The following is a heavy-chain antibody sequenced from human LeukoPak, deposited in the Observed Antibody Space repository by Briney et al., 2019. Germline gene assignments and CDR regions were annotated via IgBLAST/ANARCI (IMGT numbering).Heavy chain of an antibody. CDR1: GFTFSSYA. CDR2: ISSNGGST. V-gene: IGHV3-64*01. CDR3: ARALREVVPAAIGY. D-gene: IGHD2-2*01. J-gene: IGHJ4*02. Sequence: GGSLRLSCAASGFTFSSYAMHWVRQAPGKGLEYVSAISSNGGSTYYANSVKGRFTISRDNSKNTLYLQMGSLRAEDMAVYYCARALREVVPAAIGYWGQGTLVTVSS.